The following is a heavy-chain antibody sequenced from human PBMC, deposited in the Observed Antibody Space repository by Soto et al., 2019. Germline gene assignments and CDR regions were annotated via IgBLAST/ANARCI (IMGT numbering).Heavy chain of an antibody. D-gene: IGHD6-13*01. CDR2: FDPEDGET. CDR3: ATLPYIAAAGIFASWFDP. CDR1: GYTLTELS. J-gene: IGHJ5*02. Sequence: GASVKVSCKVSGYTLTELSMHWVRQAPGKGLEWMGGFDPEDGETIYAQKFQGRVTMTEDTSTDTAYMELSSLRSEDTAMYYCATLPYIAAAGIFASWFDPWGQGTLVTVSS. V-gene: IGHV1-24*01.